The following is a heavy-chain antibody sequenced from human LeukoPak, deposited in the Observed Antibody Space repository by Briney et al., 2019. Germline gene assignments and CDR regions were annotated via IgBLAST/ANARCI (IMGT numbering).Heavy chain of an antibody. CDR2: IYHSGST. Sequence: PSETLSLTCTVSGYSISSGYYWGWIRQPPGKGLEWIGSIYHSGSTYYNPSLKSRVTISVDTSKNQFSLKLSSVTAADTAVYYCARDLVGATRYYFDYWGQGTLVTVSS. D-gene: IGHD1-26*01. CDR1: GYSISSGYY. J-gene: IGHJ4*02. CDR3: ARDLVGATRYYFDY. V-gene: IGHV4-38-2*02.